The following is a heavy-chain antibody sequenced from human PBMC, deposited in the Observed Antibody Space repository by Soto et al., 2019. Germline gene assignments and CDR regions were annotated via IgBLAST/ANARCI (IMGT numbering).Heavy chain of an antibody. D-gene: IGHD6-19*01. V-gene: IGHV3-30-3*01. J-gene: IGHJ4*02. CDR2: ISYDGSNK. CDR3: ARELAVAGGGPVVFDY. Sequence: PGGSLRLSCAASGFTFSSYAMHWVRQAPGKGLEWVAVISYDGSNKYCADSVKGRFTISRDNSKNTLYLQMNSLRAEDTAVYYCARELAVAGGGPVVFDYWGQGTLVTVSS. CDR1: GFTFSSYA.